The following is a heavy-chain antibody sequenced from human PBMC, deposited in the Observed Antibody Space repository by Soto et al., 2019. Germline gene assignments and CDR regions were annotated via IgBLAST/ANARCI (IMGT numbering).Heavy chain of an antibody. CDR2: IYYSGST. CDR3: ARPFGSGYPNDAFDI. D-gene: IGHD3-22*01. J-gene: IGHJ3*02. Sequence: SETLSLTCTVSGGSISSSSYYWGWIRQPPGKGLEWIGSIYYSGSTYYNPSLKSRVTISVDTSKNQFSLKLSSVTAADTAVYYCARPFGSGYPNDAFDIWGQGTMVTVSS. CDR1: GGSISSSSYY. V-gene: IGHV4-39*01.